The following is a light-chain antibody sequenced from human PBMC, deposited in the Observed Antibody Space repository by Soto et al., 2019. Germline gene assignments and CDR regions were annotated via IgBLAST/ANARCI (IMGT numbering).Light chain of an antibody. V-gene: IGKV1-9*01. Sequence: DIQLTQSPSFLSASVGDRVTITCRASQGISSYLAWYQQKPGKAPKLLIYAASTLQSGVPSRFSGSGSGTDFTLTISSLQPEDFATYYCQQLNSYPRTFGGGTKVDIK. CDR1: QGISSY. CDR2: AAS. J-gene: IGKJ4*01. CDR3: QQLNSYPRT.